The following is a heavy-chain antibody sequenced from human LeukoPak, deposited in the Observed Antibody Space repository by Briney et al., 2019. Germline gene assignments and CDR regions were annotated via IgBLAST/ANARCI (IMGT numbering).Heavy chain of an antibody. J-gene: IGHJ4*02. CDR2: MNGEGTTI. D-gene: IGHD1-7*01. V-gene: IGHV3-74*01. CDR1: GLTFRTTW. CDR3: ATARNFRFEY. Sequence: PGGSLRLSCATSGLTFRTTWMHWVRHAPGKGLMWVTRMNGEGTTIDYADSVKGRFTVSRDYAKNTLFRQMNNLRTEDTALYFCATARNFRFEYWGQGSLVIVSA.